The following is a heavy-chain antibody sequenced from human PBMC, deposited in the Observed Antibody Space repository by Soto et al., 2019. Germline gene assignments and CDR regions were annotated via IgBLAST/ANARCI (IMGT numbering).Heavy chain of an antibody. J-gene: IGHJ6*02. V-gene: IGHV1-69*13. CDR3: ARDKVGYYDSSGYYRVSVPPDYYYGMDV. D-gene: IGHD3-22*01. Sequence: VASVKVSCKASGGTFSSYAISWVRQAPGRGLEWMGGIIPIFGTANYAQKFQGRVTITADESTSTAYMELSSLRSEDTAVYYCARDKVGYYDSSGYYRVSVPPDYYYGMDVWSQGTTDTVSS. CDR2: IIPIFGTA. CDR1: GGTFSSYA.